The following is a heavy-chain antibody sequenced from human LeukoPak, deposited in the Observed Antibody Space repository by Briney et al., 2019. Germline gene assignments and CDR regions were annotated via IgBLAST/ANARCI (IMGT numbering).Heavy chain of an antibody. J-gene: IGHJ6*02. CDR3: AREVVPAAIGSSGMDV. V-gene: IGHV3-11*01. Sequence: PGGSLRLSCAASGFTFGDYYMSWIRQAPGKGLEWVSYISSSGSTIYYADSVKGRFTISRDNAKNSLYLQMNSLRAEDTAVYYCAREVVPAAIGSSGMDVWGQGTTVTVSS. D-gene: IGHD2-2*01. CDR1: GFTFGDYY. CDR2: ISSSGSTI.